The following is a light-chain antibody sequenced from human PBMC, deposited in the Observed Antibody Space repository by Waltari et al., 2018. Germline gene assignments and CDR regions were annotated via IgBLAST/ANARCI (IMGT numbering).Light chain of an antibody. CDR1: SSDVGDYNS. Sequence: QSALTQPRSVSGSPGQSVTISCTGTSSDVGDYNSVSWYQHHPGKVPKLMIYDVNKRPSGVPERFSRSKSGSTASLTISGLQVDDEADYYCCSYAGTYTYVVGTGTEVTVL. CDR2: DVN. V-gene: IGLV2-11*01. J-gene: IGLJ1*01. CDR3: CSYAGTYTYV.